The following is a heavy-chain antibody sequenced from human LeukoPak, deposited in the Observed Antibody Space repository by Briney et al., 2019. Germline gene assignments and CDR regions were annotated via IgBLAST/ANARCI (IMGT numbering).Heavy chain of an antibody. CDR2: IYPGDSET. CDR3: ARLAYYYGSGSYYFDY. D-gene: IGHD3-10*01. V-gene: IGHV5-51*01. CDR1: GYRFTSYW. J-gene: IGHJ4*02. Sequence: GASLKISCKGSGYRFTSYWIAWARQLPGKGLEWMGIIYPGDSETRSRPSFEGQVTISADKSISTAYLQWSSLKASDTAMYYCARLAYYYGSGSYYFDYWGQGTLVTVSS.